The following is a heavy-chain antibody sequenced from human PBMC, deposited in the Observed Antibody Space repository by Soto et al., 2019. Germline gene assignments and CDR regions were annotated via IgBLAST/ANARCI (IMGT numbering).Heavy chain of an antibody. V-gene: IGHV3-73*01. CDR2: VRDEANSYAT. Sequence: GESLKISCAATGFTFSASSIHWVRQASGKGLEWIGRVRDEANSYATEYSVSVRGRFTISRDDSQNMAFLQMNSLKAEDTAVYYCAKCAVWVDYFDYWGQGTLVTVSS. D-gene: IGHD2-15*01. J-gene: IGHJ4*02. CDR3: AKCAVWVDYFDY. CDR1: GFTFSASS.